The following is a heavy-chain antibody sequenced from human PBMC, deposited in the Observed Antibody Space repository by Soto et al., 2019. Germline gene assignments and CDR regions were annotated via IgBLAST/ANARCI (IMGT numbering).Heavy chain of an antibody. CDR1: GFTFTSSA. J-gene: IGHJ3*02. D-gene: IGHD2-15*01. CDR2: IVVGSGNT. V-gene: IGHV1-58*02. CDR3: AAPSPSIVVVGNDAFDI. Sequence: SVKVSCKASGFTFTSSAMQWVRQARGQRLEWIGWIVVGSGNTNYAQKFQERVTITRDMSTSTAYMELSSLRSEDTAVYYCAAPSPSIVVVGNDAFDIWGQGTMVTVSS.